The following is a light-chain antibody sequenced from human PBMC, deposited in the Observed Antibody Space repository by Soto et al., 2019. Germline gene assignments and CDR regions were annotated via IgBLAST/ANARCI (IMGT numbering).Light chain of an antibody. Sequence: DIQMTQSPSSLSASVGDRVTITCRASQGISNYLVWYQQIPGKVPKLLIYAATTLHSGVPSRFSGSGSGTAFTLTISGLQPEDVATYYCQNYNGAPWTFGEGTKVEIK. CDR1: QGISNY. V-gene: IGKV1-27*01. CDR3: QNYNGAPWT. J-gene: IGKJ1*01. CDR2: AAT.